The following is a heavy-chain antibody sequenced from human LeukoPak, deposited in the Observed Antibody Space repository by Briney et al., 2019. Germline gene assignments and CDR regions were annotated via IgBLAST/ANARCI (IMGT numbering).Heavy chain of an antibody. J-gene: IGHJ4*02. CDR2: ISWDSGSI. Sequence: PGESLRLSCAASGFTFDDYAMHWVRQAPGKGLEWVSGISWDSGSIGYADSVKGRFTISRDNAKNSLYLHMNSLRAEDTAFYYCAKSRYFDWLLNYFDYWGQGTLVTVSS. CDR3: AKSRYFDWLLNYFDY. V-gene: IGHV3-9*01. D-gene: IGHD3-9*01. CDR1: GFTFDDYA.